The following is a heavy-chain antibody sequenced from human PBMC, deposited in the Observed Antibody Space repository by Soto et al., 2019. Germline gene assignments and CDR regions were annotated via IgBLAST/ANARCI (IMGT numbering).Heavy chain of an antibody. CDR3: ARGGTVAPFDP. D-gene: IGHD4-17*01. CDR1: GGSFSGYY. CDR2: INHSGST. V-gene: IGHV4-34*01. J-gene: IGHJ5*02. Sequence: QVQLQQWGAGLLKPSETLSLTCAVYGGSFSGYYWSWIRQPPGKGLEWIGEINHSGSTNYNPSLKSRVTISVDTSKNQFSLKLSSVTAADMAVYYCARGGTVAPFDPWGQGTLVTVSS.